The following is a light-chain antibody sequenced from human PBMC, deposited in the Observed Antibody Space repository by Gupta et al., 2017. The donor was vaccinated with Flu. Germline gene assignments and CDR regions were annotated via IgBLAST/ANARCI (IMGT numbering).Light chain of an antibody. CDR2: DVT. J-gene: IGLJ2*01. CDR1: SSDVGAYNY. Sequence: QSALTPPRSVSGSPGQSVAISCTGTSSDVGAYNYVSWYQQHPGKAPKLIIYDVTKQPSGVPDRFTGSKSGNTASLTISGLQPEDEADYHCCSFGAASFFGGGTKLTVL. V-gene: IGLV2-11*01. CDR3: CSFGAASF.